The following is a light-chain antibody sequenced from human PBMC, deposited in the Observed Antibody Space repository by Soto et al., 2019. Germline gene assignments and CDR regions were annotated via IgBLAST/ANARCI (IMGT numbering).Light chain of an antibody. J-gene: IGLJ1*01. CDR2: EVT. V-gene: IGLV2-23*02. CDR3: CSYAARRPFPYV. Sequence: QSVLTQPASVSGSPGQSITISCTGTSGDVGRDELVSWYQQHPGKAPKLIIYEVTRRPSGVSNRFSGSKSGKTASLTISGLQDEDEADYYCCSYAARRPFPYVFGPGTKVTVL. CDR1: SGDVGRDEL.